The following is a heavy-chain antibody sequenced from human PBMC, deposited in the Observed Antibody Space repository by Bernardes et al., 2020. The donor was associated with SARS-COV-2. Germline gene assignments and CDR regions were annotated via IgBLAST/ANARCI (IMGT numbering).Heavy chain of an antibody. V-gene: IGHV1-3*01. J-gene: IGHJ4*02. CDR1: GYTFTKYA. CDR3: ARAIWASGTYPYYFDS. CDR2: IDAGNGKT. Sequence: ASVKVSCKASGYTFTKYAIHWVRQAPGQRLEWMGWIDAGNGKTKYSQRFQDRVTISRDTSASTAYMELSSLTSEDTAVYYCARAIWASGTYPYYFDSWGRGTLVTVSS. D-gene: IGHD3-10*01.